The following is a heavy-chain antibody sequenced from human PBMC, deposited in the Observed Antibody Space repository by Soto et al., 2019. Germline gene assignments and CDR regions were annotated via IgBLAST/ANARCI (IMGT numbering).Heavy chain of an antibody. CDR2: ISAYNGNT. D-gene: IGHD3-10*01. Sequence: ASVKVSCKASGYTFTSYGISWVRQAPGQGLEWMGWISAYNGNTNYAQKLQGRVTMTTDTSTSTAYMELRSLRSEDTAVYYCARGSRYYYGSGSYYISPIDYWGQGTLVTVSS. CDR1: GYTFTSYG. J-gene: IGHJ4*02. CDR3: ARGSRYYYGSGSYYISPIDY. V-gene: IGHV1-18*01.